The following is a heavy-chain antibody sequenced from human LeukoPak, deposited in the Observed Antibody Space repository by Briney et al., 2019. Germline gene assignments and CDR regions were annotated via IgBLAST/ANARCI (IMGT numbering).Heavy chain of an antibody. D-gene: IGHD1-7*01. Sequence: QKFQDTVTMTRDMSTSTVYMELSSLRSEDTAVYYCARAYNWNYGILYYFDYWGQGTLVTVSS. V-gene: IGHV1-46*01. J-gene: IGHJ4*02. CDR3: ARAYNWNYGILYYFDY.